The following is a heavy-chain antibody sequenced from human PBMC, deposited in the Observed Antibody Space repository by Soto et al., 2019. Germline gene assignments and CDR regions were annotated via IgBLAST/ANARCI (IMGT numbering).Heavy chain of an antibody. CDR1: GGSITSSGSS. V-gene: IGHV4-39*01. J-gene: IGHJ5*02. CDR2: IFYTGNT. Sequence: PSETLSLTCTVSGGSITSSGSSWAWLRQTPGKGLEGIGSIFYTGNTYYNPSLWSRVTISADTSKNQFSLKMTSVTAADTTVYYCARHGMGAAGWFDPWGQGTMVTVYS. D-gene: IGHD1-26*01. CDR3: ARHGMGAAGWFDP.